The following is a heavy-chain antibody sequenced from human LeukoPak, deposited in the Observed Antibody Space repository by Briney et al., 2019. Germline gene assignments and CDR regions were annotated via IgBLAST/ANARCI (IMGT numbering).Heavy chain of an antibody. CDR3: ARGGYSSSWYLDY. CDR1: GYTFTGYY. Sequence: GASVKVSCKASGYTFTGYYMHWVQQAPGQGLEWMGWINPNSGGTNYAQKFQGRVTMTRDTSISTAYMELSRLRSDDTAVYYCARGGYSSSWYLDYWGQGTLVTVSS. CDR2: INPNSGGT. J-gene: IGHJ4*02. V-gene: IGHV1-2*02. D-gene: IGHD6-13*01.